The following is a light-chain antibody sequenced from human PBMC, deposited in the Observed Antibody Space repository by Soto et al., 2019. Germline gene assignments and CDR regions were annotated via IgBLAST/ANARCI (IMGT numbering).Light chain of an antibody. V-gene: IGLV1-44*01. J-gene: IGLJ1*01. CDR1: SSNIGSNT. CDR2: ANN. Sequence: QSVLTQPPSASGTPGQRVTISCSGSSSNIGSNTVNWFQQFPGTAPKLLIYANNQRPSGVPDRFSASKSGTSASLALGGLQSEDGADYYCATWDDSLNGYVFGTGTKLTVL. CDR3: ATWDDSLNGYV.